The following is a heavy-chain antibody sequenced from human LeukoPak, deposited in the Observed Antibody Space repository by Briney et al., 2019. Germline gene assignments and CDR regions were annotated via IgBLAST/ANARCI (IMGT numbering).Heavy chain of an antibody. Sequence: GGSLRLSCAASGFTFNTYTMNWVRQAPGKGLELGSSISSSSSYIYYADSVKGRFTISRDNAKNSLYLQMNSLRAEDTAVYYCARVAGYCSSTSNCYSDYWGQGTLVTVSS. J-gene: IGHJ4*02. CDR1: GFTFNTYT. CDR3: ARVAGYCSSTSNCYSDY. D-gene: IGHD2-2*01. V-gene: IGHV3-21*01. CDR2: ISSSSSYI.